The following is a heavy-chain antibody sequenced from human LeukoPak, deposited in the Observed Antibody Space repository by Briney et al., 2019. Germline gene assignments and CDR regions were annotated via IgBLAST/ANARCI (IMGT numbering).Heavy chain of an antibody. V-gene: IGHV4-38-2*02. CDR1: SYSISSGYY. J-gene: IGHJ4*02. CDR2: VYHSGSP. Sequence: NASETLSLTCTVSSYSISSGYYWGWIRQPPGKGLEWIGTVYHSGSPYYNPSLKSRVTISVDTSKNQFSLKLSSVTAADTAVYYCARAFGTLRFLEWLPNFDYWGQGTLVTVSS. D-gene: IGHD3-3*01. CDR3: ARAFGTLRFLEWLPNFDY.